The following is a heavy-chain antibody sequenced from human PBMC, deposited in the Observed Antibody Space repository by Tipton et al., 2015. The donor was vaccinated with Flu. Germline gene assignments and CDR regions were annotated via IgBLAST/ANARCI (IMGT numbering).Heavy chain of an antibody. J-gene: IGHJ6*02. CDR1: GFTVTSSY. D-gene: IGHD2-2*01. CDR3: ARGPQVPVWPYYYGMGV. V-gene: IGHV3-53*01. CDR2: IYGGGTT. Sequence: SLRLSCAASGFTVTSSYMSWVRQAPGKGLEWVSGIYGGGTTDYADSVKGRFTISRDKSKNALYLQMSSLRAEDTAVYYCARGPQVPVWPYYYGMGVWGQGTTVTVSS.